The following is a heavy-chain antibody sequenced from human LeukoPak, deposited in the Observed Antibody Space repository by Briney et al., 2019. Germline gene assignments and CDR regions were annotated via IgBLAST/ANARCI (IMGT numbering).Heavy chain of an antibody. V-gene: IGHV4-61*02. CDR1: GGSISSGSYY. CDR3: ARDGYYYDSSGYYSPVFDY. CDR2: IYTSGST. J-gene: IGHJ4*02. D-gene: IGHD3-22*01. Sequence: SETLSLTRTVSGGSISSGSYYWSWIRQPAGKGLEWIGRIYTSGSTNYNPSLKSRVTISVDTSKNQFSLKLSSVTAADTAVYYCARDGYYYDSSGYYSPVFDYWGQGTLVTVSS.